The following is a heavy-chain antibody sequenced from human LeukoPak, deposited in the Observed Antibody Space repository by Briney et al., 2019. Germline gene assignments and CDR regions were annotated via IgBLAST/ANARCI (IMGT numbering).Heavy chain of an antibody. V-gene: IGHV3-7*01. CDR1: QFTFSSYW. D-gene: IGHD3-22*01. CDR2: IKQDGSEK. Sequence: GGSLRLSCAASQFTFSSYWMNWVRQAPGKGLEWVANIKQDGSEKYYVDSVKGRFTIPRDNAKNSLYLQMNSLRAEDTAVYYCARGWFSYYYDSSGSLDYWGQGTLVTVSS. CDR3: ARGWFSYYYDSSGSLDY. J-gene: IGHJ4*02.